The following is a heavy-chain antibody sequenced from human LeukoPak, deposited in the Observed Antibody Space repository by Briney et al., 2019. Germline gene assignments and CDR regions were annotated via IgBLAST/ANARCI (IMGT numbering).Heavy chain of an antibody. V-gene: IGHV1-8*01. J-gene: IGHJ6*02. CDR3: ARTYRGRYYGMDV. CDR1: GYTFTSYD. CDR2: MNPNSGNT. Sequence: ASVKVSCKASGYTFTSYDINWVRQATGQGLEWMGWMNPNSGNTGYAQKLQGRVTMTTDTSTSTAYMELRSLRSDDTAVYYCARTYRGRYYGMDVWGQGTTVTVSS. D-gene: IGHD1-14*01.